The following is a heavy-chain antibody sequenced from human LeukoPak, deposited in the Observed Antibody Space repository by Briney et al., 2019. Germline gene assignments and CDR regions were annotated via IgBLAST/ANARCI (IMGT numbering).Heavy chain of an antibody. CDR1: GYTFTGYY. J-gene: IGHJ6*02. D-gene: IGHD3-10*01. V-gene: IGHV1-2*04. CDR3: ARDHGYYGSEYGMDV. Sequence: GASVKVSCKASGYTFTGYYMHWVRQAPGQGLEWMGWINPNSGGTNYAQKFQGWVTMTRDTSISTAYMELSRLRSDDTAVYYCARDHGYYGSEYGMDVWGQGTTVTVSS. CDR2: INPNSGGT.